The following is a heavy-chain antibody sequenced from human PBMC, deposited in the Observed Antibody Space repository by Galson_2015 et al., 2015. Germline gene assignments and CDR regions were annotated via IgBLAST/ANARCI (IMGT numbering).Heavy chain of an antibody. D-gene: IGHD3-3*02. Sequence: SLRLSCAASGFTFSGYSMNWVRQAPGKGLEWVSYISGSSSTIYYADSMKGRFTISRDNAKNSLYLQMNSLRDEDTAVYYCMRRHSGTDAFDTWGQGTMVTVSS. J-gene: IGHJ3*02. CDR2: ISGSSSTI. CDR3: MRRHSGTDAFDT. V-gene: IGHV3-48*02. CDR1: GFTFSGYS.